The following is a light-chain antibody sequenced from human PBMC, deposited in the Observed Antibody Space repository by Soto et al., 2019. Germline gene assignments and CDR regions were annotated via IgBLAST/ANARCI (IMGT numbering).Light chain of an antibody. CDR1: SSDVGYYNY. Sequence: QSALTQPASVSGSPGQSITISCTGTSSDVGYYNYVSWYQQHPGKAPKVLIYEVRKRPSGASSRFSGSKSGNTAFLTISGLQPEDEADYYCSSYTRSSSVLFGGGTKLTVL. CDR3: SSYTRSSSVL. V-gene: IGLV2-14*01. CDR2: EVR. J-gene: IGLJ2*01.